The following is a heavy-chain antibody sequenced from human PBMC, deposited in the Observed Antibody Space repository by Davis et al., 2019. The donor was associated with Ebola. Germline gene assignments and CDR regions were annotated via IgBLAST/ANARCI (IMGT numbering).Heavy chain of an antibody. CDR1: GFTFSNYC. CDR2: IKQDGNEQ. Sequence: GGSLRLSCAASGFTFSNYCMSWVRQAPGKGLEWVANIKQDGNEQFYVDSVKGRFTISRDNAKNSLSLHLNSLRVEDTAVYYCARVWTYKSTAFDIWGQGTLVTVSS. D-gene: IGHD3/OR15-3a*01. J-gene: IGHJ3*02. V-gene: IGHV3-7*03. CDR3: ARVWTYKSTAFDI.